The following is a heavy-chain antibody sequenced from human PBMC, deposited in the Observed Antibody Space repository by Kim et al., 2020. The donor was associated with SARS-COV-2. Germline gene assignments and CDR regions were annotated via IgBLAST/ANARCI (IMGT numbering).Heavy chain of an antibody. CDR1: GFTFSTSV. V-gene: IGHV3-23*01. CDR2: LRGSDGHT. Sequence: GGSLRLSCAVSGFTFSTSVMTWVREAPGKGLGWVSSLRGSDGHTYYADSVKGRFFISRDTSKNTLYLQLNGLTVEDTALYYCAKGKTGDRRPDLDSWGQGALVTVSS. CDR3: AKGKTGDRRPDLDS. D-gene: IGHD7-27*01. J-gene: IGHJ4*02.